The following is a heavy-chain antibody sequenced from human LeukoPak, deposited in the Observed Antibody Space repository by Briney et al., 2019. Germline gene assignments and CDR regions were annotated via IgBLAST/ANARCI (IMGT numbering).Heavy chain of an antibody. CDR3: AKAAFYSSPKDAFNI. V-gene: IGHV3-23*01. CDR2: ISGSGGAT. D-gene: IGHD3-22*01. CDR1: GFTFSSYA. J-gene: IGHJ3*02. Sequence: EGSLRLSCAASGFTFSSYAMGWVRQAPGKGLEWVSGISGSGGATYYADSVKGRFTISRDNSRNTLHLQMNSLRAEDTAVYYCAKAAFYSSPKDAFNIWGQGTLVTVSS.